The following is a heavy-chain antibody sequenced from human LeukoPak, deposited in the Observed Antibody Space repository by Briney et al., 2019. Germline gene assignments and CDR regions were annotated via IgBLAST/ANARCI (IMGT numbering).Heavy chain of an antibody. CDR2: IYYSGST. V-gene: IGHV4-39*01. Sequence: SETLSLTCTVSGGSISSSSYYWGWIRQPPGKGLEWLGSIYYSGSTYYNPSLKSRVTISVDTSKNQFSLKLSSVTAADTAVYYCARTRIGYCSSTGCYAGNWFDPWGQGTLVTVSS. J-gene: IGHJ5*02. CDR1: GGSISSSSYY. CDR3: ARTRIGYCSSTGCYAGNWFDP. D-gene: IGHD2-2*01.